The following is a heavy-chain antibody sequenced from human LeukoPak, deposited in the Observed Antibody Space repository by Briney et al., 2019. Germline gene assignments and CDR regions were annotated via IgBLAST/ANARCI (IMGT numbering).Heavy chain of an antibody. CDR1: GGSISSDSYY. Sequence: SETLSLTCTVSGGSISSDSYYWAWIRQPPGKGLEWIASIYYSESTYYNPSLKSRVTISVDTSRNQFSLKLNSVTAADTAVYYCASLAVAGLSEGYWGQGTLVIVSS. V-gene: IGHV4-39*01. CDR3: ASLAVAGLSEGY. D-gene: IGHD6-19*01. CDR2: IYYSEST. J-gene: IGHJ4*02.